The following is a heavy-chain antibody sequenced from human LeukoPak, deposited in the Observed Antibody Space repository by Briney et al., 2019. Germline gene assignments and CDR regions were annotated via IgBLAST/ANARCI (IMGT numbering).Heavy chain of an antibody. V-gene: IGHV1-2*02. CDR2: INPNSGGT. J-gene: IGHJ4*02. CDR3: ARDYGGPSWFGGVDY. D-gene: IGHD3-10*01. Sequence: RASVKVSCKASGYTFTGYYLHWVRLAPGQGLEWMGWINPNSGGTHYAQNFQGRVTMTRDTSISAAYMELSRLRSDDTAVYYCARDYGGPSWFGGVDYWGQGTLVTVSS. CDR1: GYTFTGYY.